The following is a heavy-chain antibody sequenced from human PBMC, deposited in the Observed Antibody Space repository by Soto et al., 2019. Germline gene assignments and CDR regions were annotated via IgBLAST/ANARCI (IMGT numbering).Heavy chain of an antibody. D-gene: IGHD3-10*01. J-gene: IGHJ5*02. V-gene: IGHV4-39*01. CDR2: IYYSGST. CDR3: ARHVMVRGALRWFDP. CDR1: GGSISSSSYY. Sequence: QLQLQESGPGLVKPSETLSLTCTVSGGSISSSSYYWGWIRQPPGKGLEWIGSIYYSGSTYYNQSLKSRVTISVDTSKNQFSLKLSSVTAADTAVYYCARHVMVRGALRWFDPWGQGTLVTVSS.